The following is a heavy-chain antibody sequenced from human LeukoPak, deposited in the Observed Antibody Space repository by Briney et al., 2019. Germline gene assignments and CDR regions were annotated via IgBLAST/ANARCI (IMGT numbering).Heavy chain of an antibody. J-gene: IGHJ4*02. CDR1: GGSISSGDYY. CDR3: ARAKEGLLWFGELNPFDY. D-gene: IGHD3-10*01. Sequence: SETLSLTCTVSGGSISSGDYYWSWIRQPPGKGLEWIGYIYYSGSTNYNPSLKSRVTISVDTSKNQFSLKLSSVTAADTAVYYCARAKEGLLWFGELNPFDYWGQGTLVTVSS. CDR2: IYYSGST. V-gene: IGHV4-61*08.